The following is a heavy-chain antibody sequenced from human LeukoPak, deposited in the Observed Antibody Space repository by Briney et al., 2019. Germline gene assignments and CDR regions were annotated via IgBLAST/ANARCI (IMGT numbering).Heavy chain of an antibody. CDR3: ARDEVRYYDSSGRSFDC. Sequence: GGTLRLSCAASGFTFSSYDMHWVRQATGKGLEWVSAIGTAGDTYYPGSVKGRFTISRENAKNSLYLQMNSLRAGDTAVYYCARDEVRYYDSSGRSFDCWGQGTLVTVSS. D-gene: IGHD3-22*01. V-gene: IGHV3-13*01. CDR1: GFTFSSYD. J-gene: IGHJ4*02. CDR2: IGTAGDT.